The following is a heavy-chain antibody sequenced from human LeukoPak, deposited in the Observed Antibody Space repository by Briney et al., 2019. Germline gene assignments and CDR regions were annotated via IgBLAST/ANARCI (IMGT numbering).Heavy chain of an antibody. J-gene: IGHJ4*02. CDR3: ARDGLYDSSGYQTDY. V-gene: IGHV4-39*07. Sequence: SETLSLTCTVSGGSISSSSYYWGWIRQPPGKGLEWIGSIYYRGSTYYNPSLKGRVTISVDTSKNQFSLKLSSVTAADTAVYYRARDGLYDSSGYQTDYGGQETLVPVSS. CDR2: IYYRGST. D-gene: IGHD3-22*01. CDR1: GGSISSSSYY.